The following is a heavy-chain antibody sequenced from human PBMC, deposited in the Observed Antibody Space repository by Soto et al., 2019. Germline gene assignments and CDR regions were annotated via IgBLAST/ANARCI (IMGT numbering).Heavy chain of an antibody. D-gene: IGHD6-13*01. CDR3: ARVRKGAAAGTPFFDY. CDR1: GASISSSY. Sequence: SETLSLTCTVSGASISSSYWSWIRQPPGKGLEWIGYIYNSGSTNYNPSLKSRVTISVDTSKNQFSLKLSSVTAADTAVYYCARVRKGAAAGTPFFDYWGQGTLVTVSS. V-gene: IGHV4-59*12. J-gene: IGHJ4*02. CDR2: IYNSGST.